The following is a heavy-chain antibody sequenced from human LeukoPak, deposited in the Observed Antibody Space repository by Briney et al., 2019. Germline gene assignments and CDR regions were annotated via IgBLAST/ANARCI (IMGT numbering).Heavy chain of an antibody. CDR3: AKERQAGDYFTSDH. CDR2: ISGSTPAT. CDR1: GFPFSTYT. D-gene: IGHD4-17*01. Sequence: GGSLRLSCVASGFPFSTYTMNWVRQAPGKGLEWVSAISGSTPATYYSASVKGRFTISRDNSKNTLFLQMNSLRAEDTAAYFCAKERQAGDYFTSDHWGQGTLVTVSS. V-gene: IGHV3-23*01. J-gene: IGHJ4*02.